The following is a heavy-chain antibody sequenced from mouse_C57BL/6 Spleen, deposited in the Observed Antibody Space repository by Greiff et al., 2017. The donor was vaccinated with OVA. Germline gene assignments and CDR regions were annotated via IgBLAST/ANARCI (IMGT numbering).Heavy chain of an antibody. D-gene: IGHD2-3*01. CDR3: ARELYDGYYGSAMDY. J-gene: IGHJ4*01. CDR1: GYTFTSYW. V-gene: IGHV1-52*01. CDR2: IDPSDSET. Sequence: VQLQQSGAELVRPGSSVKLSCKASGYTFTSYWMHWVKQRPIQGLEWIGNIDPSDSETHYNQKFKDKATLTVDKSSSTAYMQLSSLTSEDSAVYYCARELYDGYYGSAMDYWGQGTSVTVSS.